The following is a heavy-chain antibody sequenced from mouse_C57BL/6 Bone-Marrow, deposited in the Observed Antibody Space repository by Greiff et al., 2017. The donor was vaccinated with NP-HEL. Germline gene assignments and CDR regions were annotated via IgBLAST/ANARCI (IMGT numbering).Heavy chain of an antibody. CDR1: GYTFTSYW. V-gene: IGHV1-50*01. CDR2: IDPSDSYP. J-gene: IGHJ1*03. Sequence: QVQLQQPGAELVKPGASVKLSCKASGYTFTSYWMQWVKQRPGQGLEWIGEIDPSDSYPNYNQKFKGKATLTVDTSSSTAYMQLSSLASEDSAVYYCARGDYYGRSYGYFDVWGTGTTVTVSS. CDR3: ARGDYYGRSYGYFDV. D-gene: IGHD1-1*01.